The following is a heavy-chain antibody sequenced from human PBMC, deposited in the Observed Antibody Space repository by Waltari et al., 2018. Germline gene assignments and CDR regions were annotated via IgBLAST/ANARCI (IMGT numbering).Heavy chain of an antibody. J-gene: IGHJ4*02. Sequence: VRLVESGGGLVQPGGSVRLSCAASGFTFSSFWMSWVRQVPGKGLEWVANMKQDGSEKNYVDSVKGRFTISRDNAKNTLDLQMNSLRLEDTAMYYCARSGRTGVVYYWGQGALVTVSS. CDR3: ARSGRTGVVYY. V-gene: IGHV3-7*01. CDR2: MKQDGSEK. D-gene: IGHD2-8*02. CDR1: GFTFSSFW.